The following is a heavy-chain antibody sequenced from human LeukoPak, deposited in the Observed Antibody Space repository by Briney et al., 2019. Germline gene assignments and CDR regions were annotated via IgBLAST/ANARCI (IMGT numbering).Heavy chain of an antibody. CDR2: ISSSGSTI. V-gene: IGHV3-11*01. CDR3: ARDGRYYYDSSGVFPVGAFDI. CDR1: GFTFSDYY. J-gene: IGHJ3*02. D-gene: IGHD3-22*01. Sequence: EGSLRLSCAASGFTFSDYYMSWIRQAPGKGLEWVSYISSSGSTIYYADSVKGRFTISRDNAKNSLYLQMNSLRAEDTAVYYCARDGRYYYDSSGVFPVGAFDIWGQGTMVTVSS.